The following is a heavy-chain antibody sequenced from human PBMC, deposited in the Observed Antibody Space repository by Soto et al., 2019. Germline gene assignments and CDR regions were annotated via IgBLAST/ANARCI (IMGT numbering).Heavy chain of an antibody. V-gene: IGHV1-46*03. J-gene: IGHJ4*02. CDR1: GYSFTSYY. CDR3: SRDRGTSMITKLFDY. Sequence: ASVKVSCKASGYSFTSYYLHWVRQAPGQGLEWMGIINPSGGGTNYAQKFQNRVTMTSDSSTSTVYMELSSLRSDDTAVYYCSRDRGTSMITKLFDYWGQGTLVTSPQ. D-gene: IGHD3-16*01. CDR2: INPSGGGT.